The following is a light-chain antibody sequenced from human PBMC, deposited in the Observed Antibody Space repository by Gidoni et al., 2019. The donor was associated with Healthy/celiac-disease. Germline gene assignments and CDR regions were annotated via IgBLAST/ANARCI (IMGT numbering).Light chain of an antibody. CDR2: STN. Sequence: QTVATQEPSFSVSPGGPVTLTCGLSSGSVSTSYYPSWYQQTPGQAPRTLIYSTNTRSSGVPDRFSGSILGNKAALTITGAQADDESDYYCVLYMGSGIWVFGGGTKLTVL. CDR3: VLYMGSGIWV. V-gene: IGLV8-61*01. J-gene: IGLJ3*02. CDR1: SGSVSTSYY.